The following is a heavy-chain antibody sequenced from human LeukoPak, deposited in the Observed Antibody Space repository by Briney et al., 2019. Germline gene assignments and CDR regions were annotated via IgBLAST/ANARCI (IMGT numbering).Heavy chain of an antibody. V-gene: IGHV3-21*01. Sequence: GGSLRLSCAASGFTFSSYTMNWVRQAPGKGLDWVSSISSGSTYVYYADSVKGRFTISRDNAKNSLYLQMNNLRVEDTAIYYCARVNGDYERGEAPDYWGQGTLVTVSS. D-gene: IGHD4-17*01. J-gene: IGHJ4*02. CDR1: GFTFSSYT. CDR2: ISSGSTYV. CDR3: ARVNGDYERGEAPDY.